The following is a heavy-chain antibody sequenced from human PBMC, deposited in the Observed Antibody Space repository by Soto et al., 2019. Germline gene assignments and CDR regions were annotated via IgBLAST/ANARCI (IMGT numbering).Heavy chain of an antibody. Sequence: QIQLVQSGTEVTKPGASVKFSCKASGYTFSSNGITWVRQAPGQGLEWMGWINPYNGNTNYAQNLQGRVNMTTDTSTSTAYMDLRSLRSDDTAVYYCARVGGSGVVTGSLDYWGQGTLVTVSS. J-gene: IGHJ4*02. D-gene: IGHD3-9*01. CDR3: ARVGGSGVVTGSLDY. CDR1: GYTFSSNG. V-gene: IGHV1-18*01. CDR2: INPYNGNT.